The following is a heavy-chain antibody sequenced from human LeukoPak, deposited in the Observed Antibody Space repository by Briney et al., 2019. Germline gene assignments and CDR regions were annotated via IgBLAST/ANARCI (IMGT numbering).Heavy chain of an antibody. V-gene: IGHV3-23*01. D-gene: IGHD3-22*01. CDR1: GFTFSSYA. Sequence: GGSLRLSCAASGFTFSSYAMSWVRQAPGKGLEWVSSIGGLGGSTFYAVSVKGRFTISRDNSKNTLYLQMNSLRAEDTAVYYCAKRPDRSHYDRTGYYYFDYWGQGTLVTVSS. CDR2: IGGLGGST. J-gene: IGHJ4*02. CDR3: AKRPDRSHYDRTGYYYFDY.